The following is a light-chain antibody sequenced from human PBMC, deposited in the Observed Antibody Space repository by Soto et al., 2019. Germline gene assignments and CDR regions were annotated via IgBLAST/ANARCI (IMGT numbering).Light chain of an antibody. Sequence: QSVLTQPPSASGAPGQRVTISCSGSSSNIGSNTVNWFQQLPGTAPKLLIYSNNQRPSGVPDRFSGSKSVTSASLAISGLQSEDEADYYCAAWDASLNGPVFGTGTKVTVL. J-gene: IGLJ1*01. CDR3: AAWDASLNGPV. CDR1: SSNIGSNT. CDR2: SNN. V-gene: IGLV1-44*01.